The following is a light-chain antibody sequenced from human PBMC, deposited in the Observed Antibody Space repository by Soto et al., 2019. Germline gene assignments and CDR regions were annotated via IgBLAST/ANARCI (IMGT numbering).Light chain of an antibody. V-gene: IGKV1-5*03. CDR1: QSISSW. CDR3: QQSYSTPHT. CDR2: KAS. J-gene: IGKJ5*01. Sequence: DIQMTQSPSTLSASVGGRVTITCRASQSISSWLAWYQQKPGKAPKLLIYKASSLESGVPSRFSGSGSGTEFTLTISSLQPDDVATYYCQQSYSTPHTFGQGTRLEIK.